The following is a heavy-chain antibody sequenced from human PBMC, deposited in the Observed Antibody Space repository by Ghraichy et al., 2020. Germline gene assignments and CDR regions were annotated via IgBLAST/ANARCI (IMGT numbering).Heavy chain of an antibody. Sequence: ASVKVSCKASGYTFTSYDINWVRQATGQGLEWMGWMNPNSGNTGYAQKFQGRVTMTRNTSISTAYMELSSLRSEDTAVYYCARVAGRYSSGWRYFQHWGQGTLVTVSS. V-gene: IGHV1-8*01. CDR3: ARVAGRYSSGWRYFQH. J-gene: IGHJ1*01. D-gene: IGHD6-19*01. CDR2: MNPNSGNT. CDR1: GYTFTSYD.